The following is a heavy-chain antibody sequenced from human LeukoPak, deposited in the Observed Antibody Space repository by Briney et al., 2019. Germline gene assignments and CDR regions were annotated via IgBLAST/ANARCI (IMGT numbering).Heavy chain of an antibody. D-gene: IGHD3-9*01. J-gene: IGHJ4*02. CDR2: IIPIFGTA. V-gene: IGHV1-69*13. CDR1: GGTFSSYA. Sequence: ASVKVSCKASGGTFSSYAISWVRQAPGQGLEWMGGIIPIFGTANYAQKFQGRVTITADESTSTAYMELSRLRSDDTAVYYCARSPHILTGENFDYWGQGTLLTVSS. CDR3: ARSPHILTGENFDY.